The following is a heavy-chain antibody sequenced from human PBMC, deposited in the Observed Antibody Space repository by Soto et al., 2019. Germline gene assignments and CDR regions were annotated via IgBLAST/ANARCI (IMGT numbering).Heavy chain of an antibody. J-gene: IGHJ6*04. CDR2: IDTSGNT. D-gene: IGHD6-13*01. CDR3: ARYSNNWFQTEGMDV. Sequence: PSETLSLTCTVSADSITTYYWSWIRQPAGKGLEWIGRIDTSGNTNYNPSLKSRVTMSVDTSKKQFSLKLTSVTAADTAVYYCARYSNNWFQTEGMDVWGKGTTVTVSS. V-gene: IGHV4-4*07. CDR1: ADSITTYY.